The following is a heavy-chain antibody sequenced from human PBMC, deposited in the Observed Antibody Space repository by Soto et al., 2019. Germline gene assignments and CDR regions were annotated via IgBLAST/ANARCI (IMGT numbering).Heavy chain of an antibody. V-gene: IGHV3-23*01. Sequence: EVQLLESGGNLVQPGGSLRLSCAASGFTFSNYAMSWVRQAPGKGLEWVSDISATGGRTYYADSVKGRFTISRDNSRNTLFLQSNSLRAGDTAVYYCANPSEFGPFFYYYYMDVWGKGTTVTVSS. CDR2: ISATGGRT. D-gene: IGHD3-16*01. CDR1: GFTFSNYA. CDR3: ANPSEFGPFFYYYYMDV. J-gene: IGHJ6*03.